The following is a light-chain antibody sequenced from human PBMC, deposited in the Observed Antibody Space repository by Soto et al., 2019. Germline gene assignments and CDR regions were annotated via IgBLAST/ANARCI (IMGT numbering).Light chain of an antibody. CDR1: RSNIGTNT. Sequence: QSVLTQPPSASGTPGQRVTISCSGSRSNIGTNTVPWYQQLPGTAAKLLIYSDNQRPSGVPDRSSGSKSGTSASLAISGLQSDDEAAYYCAAWDVRFVVFAGGTKLTVL. CDR2: SDN. V-gene: IGLV1-44*01. CDR3: AAWDVRFVV. J-gene: IGLJ2*01.